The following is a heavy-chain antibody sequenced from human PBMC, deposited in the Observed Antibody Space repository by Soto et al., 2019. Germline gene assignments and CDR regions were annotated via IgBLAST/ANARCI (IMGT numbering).Heavy chain of an antibody. CDR1: GFTFSNYA. CDR3: ARGDDNSGYYYAFDS. Sequence: PGGSLRLSCEASGFTFSNYAMNWVRQAPGKGLEWVSYISGSGRTIYYADSVKGRFTISRDSAKKSLFLQMNSLSAEDTALYYCARGDDNSGYYYAFDSWGQGTPVTVSS. D-gene: IGHD3-22*01. V-gene: IGHV3-48*03. CDR2: ISGSGRTI. J-gene: IGHJ4*02.